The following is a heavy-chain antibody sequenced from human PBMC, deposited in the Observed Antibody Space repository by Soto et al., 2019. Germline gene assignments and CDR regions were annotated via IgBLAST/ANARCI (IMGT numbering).Heavy chain of an antibody. Sequence: LRLSCAASGFTFSSYGMHWVRQAPGKGLEWVAVISYDGSNKYYADSVKGRFTISRDNSKNTLYLQMNSLRAEDTAVYYCAKNRIAVAGEDTFDIWGQGTMVTVSS. CDR3: AKNRIAVAGEDTFDI. CDR2: ISYDGSNK. D-gene: IGHD6-19*01. V-gene: IGHV3-30*18. CDR1: GFTFSSYG. J-gene: IGHJ3*02.